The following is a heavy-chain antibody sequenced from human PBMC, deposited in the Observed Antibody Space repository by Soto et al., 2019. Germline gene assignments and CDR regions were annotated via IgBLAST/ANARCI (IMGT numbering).Heavy chain of an antibody. V-gene: IGHV3-7*03. CDR2: IKQAGSEK. Sequence: EVQLVESGGAVVQPGESLRLSCAASGITTSNYWMGWVRQATGKGLEWVAAIKQAGSEKYYGDSLRGRVTISRDNAINSLYLQMSSLRADDTAVYFCVTGEHADHWGQGTLITVSS. CDR1: GITTSNYW. J-gene: IGHJ4*02. D-gene: IGHD3-10*01. CDR3: VTGEHADH.